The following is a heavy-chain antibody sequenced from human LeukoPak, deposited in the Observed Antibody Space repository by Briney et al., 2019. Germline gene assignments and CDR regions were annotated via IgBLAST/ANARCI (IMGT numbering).Heavy chain of an antibody. CDR3: ASGKSGY. D-gene: IGHD6-25*01. Sequence: SQTLSLTCTVSGGSISSGDYYWSWIRQPPGKGPQRIGYIYYSGSTYYNPSLKSRVTISVDTSKNQFSLKLSSVTAADTAVYYCASGKSGYWGQGTLVTVSS. J-gene: IGHJ4*02. V-gene: IGHV4-30-4*08. CDR1: GGSISSGDYY. CDR2: IYYSGST.